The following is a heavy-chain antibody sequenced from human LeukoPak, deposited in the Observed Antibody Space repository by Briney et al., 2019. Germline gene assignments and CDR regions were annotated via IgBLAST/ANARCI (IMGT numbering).Heavy chain of an antibody. CDR3: ARDVFDDFSLDY. Sequence: GGSLRLSCAASGFAFNTYSMNWVRQAPGRGLEWVSAINGGSSIIHYADSVKGRFTISRVNAKNSLYLQMNSLRAEDTAVYYCARDVFDDFSLDYWGQGTLVTVSS. D-gene: IGHD3/OR15-3a*01. CDR2: INGGSSII. CDR1: GFAFNTYS. V-gene: IGHV3-21*01. J-gene: IGHJ4*02.